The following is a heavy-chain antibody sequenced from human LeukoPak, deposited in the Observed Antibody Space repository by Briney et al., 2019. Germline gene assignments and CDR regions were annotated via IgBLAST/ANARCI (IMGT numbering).Heavy chain of an antibody. CDR3: ARSTAMVTY. Sequence: TSETLSLTCAVYGGSFSGYYWSWIRQPPGKGLEWIGEINHSGSTNYNPSLKSRVTISVDTSKNQFSLKLSSVTAADTAVYYCARSTAMVTYWGQGTLVTVSS. V-gene: IGHV4-34*01. CDR1: GGSFSGYY. CDR2: INHSGST. D-gene: IGHD5-18*01. J-gene: IGHJ4*02.